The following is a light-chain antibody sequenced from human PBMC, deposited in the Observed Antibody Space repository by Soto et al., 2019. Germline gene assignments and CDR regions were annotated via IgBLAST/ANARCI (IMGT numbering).Light chain of an antibody. CDR2: EVS. V-gene: IGLV2-14*01. Sequence: QSALTQPASVSGSPGQSITISCTGTSSDVGGYNYVSWYQQHPGKAPKLMIYEVSNRPSGVSNRFSGSKSGNTASLTISGLRAEDEADYYCCSYADSGSFVFGTGTKLTVL. CDR3: CSYADSGSFV. J-gene: IGLJ1*01. CDR1: SSDVGGYNY.